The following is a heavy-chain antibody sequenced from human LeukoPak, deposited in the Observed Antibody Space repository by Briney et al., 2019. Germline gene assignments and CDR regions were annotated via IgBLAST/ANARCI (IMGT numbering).Heavy chain of an antibody. V-gene: IGHV3-21*01. J-gene: IGHJ3*02. Sequence: NPGGSLRLSCAASGFTFSSYSMNWVRQAPGKGLEWVSSISSSSSYIYYADSVKGRFTISRDNAKNSLYLQMNSLRAEDTAVYYCAGAYEGQWLNDAFDIWGQGTMVTVSS. CDR2: ISSSSSYI. CDR1: GFTFSSYS. CDR3: AGAYEGQWLNDAFDI. D-gene: IGHD5-12*01.